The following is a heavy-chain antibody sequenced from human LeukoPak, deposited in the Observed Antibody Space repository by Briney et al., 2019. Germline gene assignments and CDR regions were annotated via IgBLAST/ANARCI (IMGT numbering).Heavy chain of an antibody. V-gene: IGHV1-69*01. CDR1: GGTFSSYA. D-gene: IGHD3-22*01. CDR3: ARAEREYYYDSSGYYYGAFDI. J-gene: IGHJ3*02. Sequence: SVKVSCKASGGTFSSYAISWVRQAPGQGLEWMGGIIPIFGTANYAQKFQGRVTITADESTSTAYMEPSSLRSEDTAVYCCARAEREYYYDSSGYYYGAFDIWGQGTMVTVSS. CDR2: IIPIFGTA.